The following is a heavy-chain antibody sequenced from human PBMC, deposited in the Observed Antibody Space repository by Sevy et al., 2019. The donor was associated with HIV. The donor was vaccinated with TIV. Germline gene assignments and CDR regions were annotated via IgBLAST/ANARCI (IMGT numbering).Heavy chain of an antibody. CDR2: MNPNSGNT. Sequence: ASVKVSCKASGYTFTSYDINWVRQATGQGLEWRGWMNPNSGNTGYAQKFQGKVTMTRNTSISTAYMELGSLRSEDTAVYYCARGEEQQLVEGDMDVWGQGTTVTVSS. D-gene: IGHD6-13*01. CDR1: GYTFTSYD. V-gene: IGHV1-8*01. CDR3: ARGEEQQLVEGDMDV. J-gene: IGHJ6*02.